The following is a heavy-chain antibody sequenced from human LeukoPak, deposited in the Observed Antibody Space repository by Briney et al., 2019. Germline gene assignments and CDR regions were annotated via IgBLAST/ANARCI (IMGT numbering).Heavy chain of an antibody. CDR3: ARGLDYDFWSGYYKDYYYYYMDV. J-gene: IGHJ6*03. V-gene: IGHV4-34*01. CDR2: INHSGST. Sequence: SETLSLTCAVYGGSFSGYYWSWIRQPPGKGLEWIGEINHSGSTNYNPSLKSRFTISVDTSKNQFSLKLSSVTAADTAVYYCARGLDYDFWSGYYKDYYYYYMDVWGKGTTVTVSS. CDR1: GGSFSGYY. D-gene: IGHD3-3*01.